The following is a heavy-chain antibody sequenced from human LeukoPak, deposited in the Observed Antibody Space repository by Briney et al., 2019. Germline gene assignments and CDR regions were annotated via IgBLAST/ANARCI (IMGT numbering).Heavy chain of an antibody. D-gene: IGHD3-10*01. CDR2: IYNSGTT. Sequence: SETLSLTCTVSGDSISSTSYYWDWIRQPPGKGLEWIGSIYNSGTTYYNPSLKSRVTISVDTSKNQFSLKVSSVTAADTAVYYCASRAYGLGSFNYWGQGTLVTVSS. J-gene: IGHJ4*01. CDR3: ASRAYGLGSFNY. V-gene: IGHV4-39*01. CDR1: GDSISSTSYY.